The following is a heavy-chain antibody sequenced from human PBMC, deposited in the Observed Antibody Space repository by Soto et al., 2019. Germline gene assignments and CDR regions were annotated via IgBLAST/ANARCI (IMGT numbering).Heavy chain of an antibody. CDR3: GRGRSGELVVFY. V-gene: IGHV1-2*02. CDR2: SSPNRGGT. Sequence: QVQLVQSGAEVKKSGASVKVSCKASGYTFTGYYIHWVRQAPGQGLEWMGESSPNRGGTKYAQKFQGRVTMTRDTSISTGYMELSNLSSDDTAVYYCGRGRSGELVVFYWGQGTLVTVYS. J-gene: IGHJ4*02. D-gene: IGHD1-7*01. CDR1: GYTFTGYY.